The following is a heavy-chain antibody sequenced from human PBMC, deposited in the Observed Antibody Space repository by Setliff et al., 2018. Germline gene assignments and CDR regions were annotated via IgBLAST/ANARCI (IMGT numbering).Heavy chain of an antibody. Sequence: PSETLSLTCGVSGYSISSGHFWGWIRQPPGKGLEWLGNIFHSGSTYYNPTLNSRVTMSVDTSKNQFSLKLTSVTAADTAVYYCRVWVTMIEVDSWAQGTLVTVSS. J-gene: IGHJ4*02. CDR2: IFHSGST. V-gene: IGHV4-38-2*01. CDR3: RVWVTMIEVDS. D-gene: IGHD3-22*01. CDR1: GYSISSGHF.